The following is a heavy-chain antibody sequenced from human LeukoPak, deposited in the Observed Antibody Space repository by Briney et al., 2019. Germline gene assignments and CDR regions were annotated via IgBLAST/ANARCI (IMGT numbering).Heavy chain of an antibody. D-gene: IGHD3-16*01. CDR3: VHLSRLGELHGS. CDR1: GFTFSSYS. J-gene: IGHJ5*02. Sequence: PGGSLRLSCAASGFTFSSYSMNWVRQAPGKGLEWVSYISGSSSTIYYADSVKGRFTVSRDNAKNSLSLQMNSLRAEDTAVYYCVHLSRLGELHGSWGQGTLVTVSS. V-gene: IGHV3-48*01. CDR2: ISGSSSTI.